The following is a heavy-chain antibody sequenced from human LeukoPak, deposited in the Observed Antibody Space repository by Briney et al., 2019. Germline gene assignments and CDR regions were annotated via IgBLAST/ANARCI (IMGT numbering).Heavy chain of an antibody. CDR3: ARGAFIDYRGAFDI. CDR2: ISAYNGNT. CDR1: GYTFTSYG. Sequence: ASVKVSCKASGYTFTSYGISWVRQAPGQGLEWMGWISAYNGNTNYARKLQGRVTMTTDTSTSTAYMELRSLRSDDTAVYYCARGAFIDYRGAFDIWGQGTMVTVSS. V-gene: IGHV1-18*01. D-gene: IGHD3-10*01. J-gene: IGHJ3*02.